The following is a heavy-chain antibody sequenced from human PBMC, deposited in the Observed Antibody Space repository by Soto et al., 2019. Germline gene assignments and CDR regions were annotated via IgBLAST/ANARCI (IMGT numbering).Heavy chain of an antibody. V-gene: IGHV1-2*04. Sequence: ASVKVSCKASGYTFTGYYMHWVRQAPGQGLEWMGWINPNSGGTNYAQKFQGWVTMTRDTSISTAYMELSRLRPDDTAVYYCARGYYGSGSWPDYYYYGMDVWGQGTTVTVSS. J-gene: IGHJ6*02. CDR1: GYTFTGYY. CDR3: ARGYYGSGSWPDYYYYGMDV. CDR2: INPNSGGT. D-gene: IGHD3-10*01.